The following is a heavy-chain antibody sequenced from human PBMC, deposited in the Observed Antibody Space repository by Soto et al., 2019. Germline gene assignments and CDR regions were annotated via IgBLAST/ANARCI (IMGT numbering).Heavy chain of an antibody. D-gene: IGHD6-6*01. CDR2: IYYSGST. CDR1: GGSISSYY. J-gene: IGHJ5*02. Sequence: NPSETLSLTCTVSGGSISSYYWSWIRQPPGKGLEWIGYIYYSGSTNYNPSLKSRVTISVDTSKNQFSLKLSSVTAADTAVYYCARIEYSSSSSWFDPWGQGTLVTVSS. V-gene: IGHV4-59*01. CDR3: ARIEYSSSSSWFDP.